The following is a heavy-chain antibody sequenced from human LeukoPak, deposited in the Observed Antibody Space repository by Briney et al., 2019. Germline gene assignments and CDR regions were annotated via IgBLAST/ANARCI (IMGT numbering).Heavy chain of an antibody. CDR3: ARRVVPAANFDY. J-gene: IGHJ4*02. Sequence: SVKVSCKASGGTFSSYAISWVRQAPGQGLEWMGRIIPILGIANYAQKFQGRATITADKSTSTAYMELSSLRSEDTAVYYCARRVVPAANFDYWGQGTLVTVSS. D-gene: IGHD2-2*01. CDR1: GGTFSSYA. V-gene: IGHV1-69*04. CDR2: IIPILGIA.